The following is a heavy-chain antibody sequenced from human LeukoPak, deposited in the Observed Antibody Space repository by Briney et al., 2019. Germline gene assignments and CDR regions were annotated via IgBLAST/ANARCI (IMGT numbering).Heavy chain of an antibody. Sequence: GGSLRLSCAASGFTFSSSAMSWVRQTPGKRLEWVSSITGNGATTYYPDSVKGRFTISRDNSKNTLSLQMNSLRAEDTAVYYCAKERRRVDTEMVRSYYFENWGQGTLVTVSS. CDR2: ITGNGATT. J-gene: IGHJ4*02. D-gene: IGHD5-18*01. CDR3: AKERRRVDTEMVRSYYFEN. V-gene: IGHV3-23*01. CDR1: GFTFSSSA.